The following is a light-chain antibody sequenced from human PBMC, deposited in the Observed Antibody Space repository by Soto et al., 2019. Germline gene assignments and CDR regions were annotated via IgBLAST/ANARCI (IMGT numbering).Light chain of an antibody. CDR3: QQYNSYSWT. V-gene: IGKV1-5*03. CDR1: QSISSW. CDR2: KAS. J-gene: IGKJ1*01. Sequence: DIQITHSPSTPSASVGDRVTITCRSSQSISSWLAWYQQKPGKAPKLLIYKASSLESGVPSRFSGSGSGTEFTLTISSLQPDDFATYYCQQYNSYSWTLGQGTKVDIK.